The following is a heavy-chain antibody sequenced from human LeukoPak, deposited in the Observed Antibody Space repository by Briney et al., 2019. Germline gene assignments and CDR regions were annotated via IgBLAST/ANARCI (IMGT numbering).Heavy chain of an antibody. CDR2: ISWNSGSI. CDR3: AKDTTPLASYFDY. Sequence: GRSLRLSCAASGFTFDDYAMHWVRQAPGKGLEWVSGISWNSGSIGYADSVEGRFTISRDNAKNSLYLRMNSLRAEDMALYYCAKDTTPLASYFDYWGQGTLVTVSS. CDR1: GFTFDDYA. D-gene: IGHD5-12*01. V-gene: IGHV3-9*03. J-gene: IGHJ4*02.